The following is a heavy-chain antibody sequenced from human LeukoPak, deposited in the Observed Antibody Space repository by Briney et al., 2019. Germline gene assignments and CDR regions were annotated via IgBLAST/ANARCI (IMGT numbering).Heavy chain of an antibody. CDR1: GGTFSSYA. CDR3: ARGLEIGYSYGFKSYYYYGMDV. D-gene: IGHD5-18*01. V-gene: IGHV1-69*01. J-gene: IGHJ6*02. CDR2: IIPIFGTA. Sequence: SVKVSCKASGGTFSSYAISWVRQAPGQGLEWMGGIIPIFGTANYAQKFQGRVTITADESTSTAYTELSSLRSEDTAVYYCARGLEIGYSYGFKSYYYYGMDVWGQGTTVTVSS.